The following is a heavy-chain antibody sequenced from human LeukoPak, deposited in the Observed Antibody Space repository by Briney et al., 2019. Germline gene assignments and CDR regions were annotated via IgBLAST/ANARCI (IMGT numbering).Heavy chain of an antibody. CDR1: GFTFNKNW. CDR2: INQDGSEK. V-gene: IGHV3-7*01. CDR3: VRRDTSGWYYFDY. J-gene: IGHJ4*02. Sequence: GGSLRLSCAASGFTFNKNWMSWVRQAPGRGLEWVANINQDGSEKYYVDSVKGRFTISRDNAKNSLFLQMNSLRVEDTALYFCVRRDTSGWYYFDYWGQGTLVTVSS. D-gene: IGHD6-19*01.